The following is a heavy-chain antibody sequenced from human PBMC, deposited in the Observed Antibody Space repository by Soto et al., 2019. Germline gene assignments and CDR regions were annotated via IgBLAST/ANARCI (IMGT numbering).Heavy chain of an antibody. Sequence: GGSLRLSCAASGFTFSSYAMSWVRQAPGKGLEWVSAISGSGGSTYYADSVKGRFTNSRDNSKNTLYLQMNSLRAEDTAVYYCAKANTYYYDSSGYCFDYWGQGTLVTVSS. V-gene: IGHV3-23*01. CDR2: ISGSGGST. CDR1: GFTFSSYA. J-gene: IGHJ4*02. CDR3: AKANTYYYDSSGYCFDY. D-gene: IGHD3-22*01.